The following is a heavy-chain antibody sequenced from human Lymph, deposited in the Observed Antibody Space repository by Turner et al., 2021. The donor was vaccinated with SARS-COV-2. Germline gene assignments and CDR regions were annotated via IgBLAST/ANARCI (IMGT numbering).Heavy chain of an antibody. V-gene: IGHV5-51*01. CDR2: INPGDSDT. CDR3: ARLPIARGYSGYDFYYFDY. CDR1: GYSFPTYW. D-gene: IGHD5-12*01. J-gene: IGHJ4*02. Sequence: EVQLVQSGAEVKKPGESLKISCKGSGYSFPTYWLGWVRQMPGKCLEWMGIINPGDSDTRYSPSFQGQVTISADKSISTAYLQWSSLKASDTAMYYCARLPIARGYSGYDFYYFDYWGQGTLVTVSS.